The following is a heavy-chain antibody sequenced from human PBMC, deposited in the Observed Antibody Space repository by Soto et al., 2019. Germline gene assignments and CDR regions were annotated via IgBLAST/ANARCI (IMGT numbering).Heavy chain of an antibody. CDR1: GFTFSSYG. D-gene: IGHD1-7*01. CDR2: IWYDGSNK. CDR3: ARGELELVSFFDY. J-gene: IGHJ4*02. Sequence: PGGSLRLSCAASGFTFSSYGMHWVRQAPGKGLEWVAVIWYDGSNKYCADSVKGRFTISRDNSKNTLYLQMNSLRAEDTAVYYCARGELELVSFFDYWGQGTLVTVSS. V-gene: IGHV3-33*01.